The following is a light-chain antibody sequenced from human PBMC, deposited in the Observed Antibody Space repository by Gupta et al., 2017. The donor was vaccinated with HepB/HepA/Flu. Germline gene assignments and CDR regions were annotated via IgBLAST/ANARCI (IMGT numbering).Light chain of an antibody. V-gene: IGKV1-6*01. Sequence: AIQMTQSPSSLSASVGDRVTITCRASQCIRNDLGWYQQKPGKAPSLLMYGSSRLQSGVPSRFCGSGSGTDFTLTISSLQPEDFATYYCLQDYNYPRTFGQGTKVEIK. CDR3: LQDYNYPRT. CDR2: GSS. J-gene: IGKJ1*01. CDR1: QCIRND.